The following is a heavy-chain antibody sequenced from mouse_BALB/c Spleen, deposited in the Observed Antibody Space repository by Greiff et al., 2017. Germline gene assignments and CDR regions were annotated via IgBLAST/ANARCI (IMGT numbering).Heavy chain of an antibody. J-gene: IGHJ4*01. D-gene: IGHD2-1*01. V-gene: IGHV2-9*02. Sequence: QVQLQESGPGLVAPSQSLSITCTVSGFSLTSYGVHWVRQPPGKGLEWLGVIWAGGSTNYNSALMSRLSISKDNSKSQVFLKMNSLQTDDTAMYYCARENYGNYDAMDYWGQGTSVTVSS. CDR1: GFSLTSYG. CDR2: IWAGGST. CDR3: ARENYGNYDAMDY.